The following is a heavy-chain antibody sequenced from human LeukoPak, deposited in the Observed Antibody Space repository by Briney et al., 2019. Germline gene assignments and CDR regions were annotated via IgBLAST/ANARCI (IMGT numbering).Heavy chain of an antibody. CDR1: GGTFSSYA. CDR2: IIPIFGTA. J-gene: IGHJ4*02. CDR3: ARWLSRWLRQGGYFDY. D-gene: IGHD5-12*01. V-gene: IGHV1-69*13. Sequence: ASVKVSCKASGGTFSSYAISWVRQAPGQGLEWMGGIIPIFGTANYAQKFQGRVTITADESTSTAYMELSSLRSEDTAVYYCARWLSRWLRQGGYFDYWGQGTLVTVSS.